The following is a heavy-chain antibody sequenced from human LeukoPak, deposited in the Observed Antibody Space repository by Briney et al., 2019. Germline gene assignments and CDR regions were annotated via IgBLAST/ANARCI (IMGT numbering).Heavy chain of an antibody. D-gene: IGHD3-16*01. CDR1: GFTFSSYW. V-gene: IGHV3-74*01. J-gene: IGHJ4*02. CDR3: ARDRGSYSDY. Sequence: GGSLRLSCAASGFTFSSYWMHWVRQAPGKGLVWVSRVNTDGSTPTYADFVKGRFTISRDNAKNTLYLQMNSLRAGDTAVYYCARDRGSYSDYWGQGTLVTVSS. CDR2: VNTDGSTP.